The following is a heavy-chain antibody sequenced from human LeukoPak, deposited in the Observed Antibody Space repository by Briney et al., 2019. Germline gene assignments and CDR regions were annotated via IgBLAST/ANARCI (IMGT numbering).Heavy chain of an antibody. D-gene: IGHD3-10*01. Sequence: GGSLRLSCAASGFTFSSYAMHWVRRAPGKGLEWVALISYHGDITYYADSVKGRFTLSRDNSKTTLFLQLNSLRAEDTAVYYCARDSTYYYDSGSSGPHYFDFWGQGTLVTVSS. J-gene: IGHJ4*02. CDR2: ISYHGDIT. CDR1: GFTFSSYA. CDR3: ARDSTYYYDSGSSGPHYFDF. V-gene: IGHV3-30*01.